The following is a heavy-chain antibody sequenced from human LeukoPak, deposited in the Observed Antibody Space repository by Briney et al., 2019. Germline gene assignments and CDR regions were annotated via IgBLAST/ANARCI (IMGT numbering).Heavy chain of an antibody. V-gene: IGHV3-30*02. D-gene: IGHD6-13*01. CDR1: GFTFKNYG. CDR2: IRFDGSDK. Sequence: GGSLRLSCAASGFTFKNYGMHWVRQAPGKGLEWVAFIRFDGSDKYYAGSVKGRFTISRDNAKNSLYLQMNSLRAEDTAVYYCARDETPYSSSSAGFDPWGQGTLVTVSS. J-gene: IGHJ5*02. CDR3: ARDETPYSSSSAGFDP.